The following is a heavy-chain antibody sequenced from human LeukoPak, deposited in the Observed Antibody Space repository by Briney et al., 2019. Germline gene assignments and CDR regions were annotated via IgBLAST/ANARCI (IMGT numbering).Heavy chain of an antibody. CDR1: GDSISSATYYY. J-gene: IGHJ4*02. Sequence: PSETLSLTCTVSGDSISSATYYYWGWLRQPPGKGLEWVGSIYNSGSTYYNPSLKSRLTISVDTSQNQFSLKLTSVTAADTAVYLCVRKAPRAGSRPYFDFLGPGTL. D-gene: IGHD3-10*01. CDR2: IYNSGST. CDR3: VRKAPRAGSRPYFDF. V-gene: IGHV4-39*01.